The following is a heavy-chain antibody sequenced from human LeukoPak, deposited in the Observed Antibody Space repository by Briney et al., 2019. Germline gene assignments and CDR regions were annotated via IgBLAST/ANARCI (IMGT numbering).Heavy chain of an antibody. CDR3: ARVSVAVHVKDY. J-gene: IGHJ4*02. D-gene: IGHD6-19*01. Sequence: ASVKVSCKATGYTFTSYGISGVRQAAGRGGEGLGWISAYNGNTNYAQKLQGRITMTTDTSTSTAYMELRSLRSDDAAVYYCARVSVAVHVKDYWGQGTLVTVSS. CDR1: GYTFTSYG. CDR2: ISAYNGNT. V-gene: IGHV1-18*01.